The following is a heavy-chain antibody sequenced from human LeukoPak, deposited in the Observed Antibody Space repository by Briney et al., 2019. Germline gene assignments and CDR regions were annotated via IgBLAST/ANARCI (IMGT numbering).Heavy chain of an antibody. J-gene: IGHJ4*02. D-gene: IGHD5-24*01. CDR1: GGSIRSGDYY. CDR3: ARVHRDGYSYLYHYFDY. Sequence: SQTLSLTCTVSGGSIRSGDYYWSWIRQPPGKGLEWIGYIYYSGSAYYNPSLNSRVTISVDMSKNQFSLRPSSATAADTAVYYCARVHRDGYSYLYHYFDYWGQGTLVTVSA. V-gene: IGHV4-30-4*01. CDR2: IYYSGSA.